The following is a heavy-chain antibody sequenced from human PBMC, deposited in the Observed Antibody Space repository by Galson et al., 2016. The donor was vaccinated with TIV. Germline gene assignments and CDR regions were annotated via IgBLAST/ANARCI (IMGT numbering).Heavy chain of an antibody. CDR3: ANLPKTHRYDS. CDR1: GCTLTSYA. J-gene: IGHJ4*02. V-gene: IGHV1-69*06. Sequence: SVKVSCKASGCTLTSYAINWVRQAPGQGLEWMGGIIPHSHTPSYAQKYHDRVTIAADKSTGTAYMELRSLRSEDTAVYYCANLPKTHRYDSWGRGTLVTVSS. CDR2: IIPHSHTP.